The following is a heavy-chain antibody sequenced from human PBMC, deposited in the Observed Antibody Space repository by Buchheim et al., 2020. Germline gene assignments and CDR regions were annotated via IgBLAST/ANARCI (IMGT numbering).Heavy chain of an antibody. CDR1: GGSISSGGYY. CDR2: IYYSGST. Sequence: QVQLQESGPGLVKPSQTLSLTCTVSGGSISSGGYYWNWIRQHPGKGLEWIGYIYYSGSTYYNPSLKSRVTISVDTSKNQFSLKLSSVTAADTAVYYCATAVYDFWSGYLGWFDPWGQGTL. CDR3: ATAVYDFWSGYLGWFDP. V-gene: IGHV4-31*03. J-gene: IGHJ5*02. D-gene: IGHD3-3*01.